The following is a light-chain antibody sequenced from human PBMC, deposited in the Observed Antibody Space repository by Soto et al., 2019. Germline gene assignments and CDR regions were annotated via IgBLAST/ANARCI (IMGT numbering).Light chain of an antibody. CDR1: SSDVGAYNS. CDR2: KGT. J-gene: IGLJ1*01. CDR3: CSSAPESTYV. Sequence: QSVLAQPASVSGSPGQSITISCTGTSSDVGAYNSVSWYQQHPHKAPQVIIYKGTQRPSGVSNRFSGSTSGNAASLTISGLQADDEADYFCCSSAPESTYVFGSGTKGTAL. V-gene: IGLV2-23*01.